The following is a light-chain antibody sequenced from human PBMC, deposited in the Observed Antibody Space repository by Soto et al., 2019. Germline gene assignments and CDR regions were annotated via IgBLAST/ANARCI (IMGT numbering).Light chain of an antibody. Sequence: DIQMTQSPSSLSASVGDRVTITCQASQDISNYLNWYQKKPGKAAKLLIYDASNLETGFPSRFSGSGSGTDFTFTISSLQPEDIATYYCQQYDNLPPLTFGGGTKVEIK. CDR2: DAS. V-gene: IGKV1-33*01. CDR1: QDISNY. J-gene: IGKJ4*01. CDR3: QQYDNLPPLT.